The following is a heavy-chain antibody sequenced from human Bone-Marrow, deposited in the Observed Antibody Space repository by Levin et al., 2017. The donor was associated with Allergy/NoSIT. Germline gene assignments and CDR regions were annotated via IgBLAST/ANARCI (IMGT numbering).Heavy chain of an antibody. D-gene: IGHD1-26*01. J-gene: IGHJ4*02. CDR3: SRDAVSGTYYNAYYFDH. V-gene: IGHV3-49*05. CDR1: GFIFGDFA. Sequence: KAGGSLRLSCTASGFIFGDFAVSWFRQPPGKGLEWVGFIRIKAFGGTAAYAASVKGRFTISRDDSKSIAYLQMNSLNTEDTAVYYCSRDAVSGTYYNAYYFDHWGQGTLVTVSS. CDR2: IRIKAFGGTA.